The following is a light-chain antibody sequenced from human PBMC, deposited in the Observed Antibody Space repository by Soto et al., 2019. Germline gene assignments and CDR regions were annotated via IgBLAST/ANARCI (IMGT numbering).Light chain of an antibody. J-gene: IGKJ5*01. CDR2: GAS. CDR3: QQYNNLPIT. Sequence: EIVLTQSPYTLSVSPEERATLSCRASQTVGSNLAWYQQKPGQAPRLLIYGASTRASDTPARFSGSGSVTEFALTISSLQSEDFAVYYCQQYNNLPITFGQGTRLEIK. V-gene: IGKV3D-15*01. CDR1: QTVGSN.